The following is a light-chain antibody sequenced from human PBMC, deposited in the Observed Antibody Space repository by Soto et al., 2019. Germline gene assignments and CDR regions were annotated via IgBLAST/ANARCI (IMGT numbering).Light chain of an antibody. Sequence: NFMLTQPHSVSESPGKTVTISCTRTSGSIASNYVQWFQQRPGSSPSIVIFEDFQRPSEVPDRFSGSIDSSSNSASLTISGLKTEDEADYFCQSYDHISQVFGGGTKLTVL. V-gene: IGLV6-57*01. CDR2: EDF. CDR1: SGSIASNY. CDR3: QSYDHISQV. J-gene: IGLJ3*02.